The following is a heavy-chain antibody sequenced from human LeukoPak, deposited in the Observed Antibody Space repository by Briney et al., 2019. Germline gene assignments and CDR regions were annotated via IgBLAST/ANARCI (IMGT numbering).Heavy chain of an antibody. D-gene: IGHD2-2*01. J-gene: IGHJ5*02. CDR3: ARDFEPNLRKRIAVVPAAIMNWFDP. CDR2: INAGNGNT. CDR1: GYTFTSYA. Sequence: GASVKVSCKASGYTFTSYAMHWVRQAPGQRLEWMGWINAGNGNTKYSQKFQGRVTITRDTSASTAYMELSSLRSEDTAVYYCARDFEPNLRKRIAVVPAAIMNWFDPWGQGTLVTVSS. V-gene: IGHV1-3*01.